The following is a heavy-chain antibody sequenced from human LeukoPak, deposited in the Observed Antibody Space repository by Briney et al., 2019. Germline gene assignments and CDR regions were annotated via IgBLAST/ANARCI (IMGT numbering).Heavy chain of an antibody. D-gene: IGHD1-7*01. Sequence: ASVKVSCKASGYTFTDYAMNWVRQAPGQGLEWMGWINTNTGNPTYAQGFTGRFVFSLETSVTTAYVQICSLKPEDTAVYYCARDLTGTQFFDFWGQGALVTVSS. CDR3: ARDLTGTQFFDF. CDR2: INTNTGNP. J-gene: IGHJ4*02. V-gene: IGHV7-4-1*01. CDR1: GYTFTDYA.